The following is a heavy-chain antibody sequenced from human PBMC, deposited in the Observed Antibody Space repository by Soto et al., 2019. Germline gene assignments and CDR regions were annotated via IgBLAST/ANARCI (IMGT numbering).Heavy chain of an antibody. CDR1: GFTVSSNY. V-gene: IGHV3-66*01. D-gene: IGHD3-22*01. CDR3: ARKGSSGNDASDI. Sequence: EVQLVESGGGLVQPGGSLRISCAVSGFTVSSNYMTWVRQAPGKGLKWVSIIYSDGTTYYADSVKGRFTISRDNSKNTLYLQVNSLRAEDTAVYYCARKGSSGNDASDIWGQGTMVTVSS. CDR2: IYSDGTT. J-gene: IGHJ3*02.